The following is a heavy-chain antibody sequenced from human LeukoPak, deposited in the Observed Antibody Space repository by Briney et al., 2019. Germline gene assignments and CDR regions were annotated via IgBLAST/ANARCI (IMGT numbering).Heavy chain of an antibody. V-gene: IGHV3-66*01. D-gene: IGHD3-10*01. CDR2: IYSGGST. J-gene: IGHJ4*02. CDR1: GFTVSSNY. CDR3: AKGNYYGSGSYYPTYYFDY. Sequence: GGSLRLSCAASGFTVSSNYMSWVRQAPGKGLEWVSVIYSGGSTYYADSVKGRFTISRDNSKNTLYLQMNSLRAEDTAVYYCAKGNYYGSGSYYPTYYFDYWGQGTLVTVSS.